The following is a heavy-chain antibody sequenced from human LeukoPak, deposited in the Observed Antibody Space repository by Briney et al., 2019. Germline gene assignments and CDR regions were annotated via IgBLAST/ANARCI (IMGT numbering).Heavy chain of an antibody. Sequence: GGSLRLSCAASGFTVSSNYMSWVRQAPGKGLEWVSVIYSGGSTYYADSVKGRFTISRDNSKNTLYLQMNSLRAEDTDVYYCARVTNWGRRNWFDPWGQGTLVTVSS. J-gene: IGHJ5*02. D-gene: IGHD3-16*01. V-gene: IGHV3-53*01. CDR1: GFTVSSNY. CDR3: ARVTNWGRRNWFDP. CDR2: IYSGGST.